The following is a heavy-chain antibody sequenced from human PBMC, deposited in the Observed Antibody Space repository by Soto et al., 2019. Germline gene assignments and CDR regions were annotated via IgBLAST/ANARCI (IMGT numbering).Heavy chain of an antibody. V-gene: IGHV2-70*01. CDR3: ARTPRIAVAGQSYYYYGMDV. D-gene: IGHD6-19*01. J-gene: IGHJ6*02. Sequence: SGPTLVNPTQTLTLTCTFSGFSLSTSGICVSWIRQPPGKALEWLALIDWDDDKYYSTSLKTRLTISKDTSKNQVVLTMTNMDPGDTATYYCARTPRIAVAGQSYYYYGMDVWGQGPRSPSP. CDR1: GFSLSTSGIC. CDR2: IDWDDDK.